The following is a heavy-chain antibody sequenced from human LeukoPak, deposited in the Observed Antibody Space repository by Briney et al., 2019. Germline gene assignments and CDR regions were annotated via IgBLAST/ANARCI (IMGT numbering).Heavy chain of an antibody. D-gene: IGHD5-18*01. CDR1: GFTFSRYG. V-gene: IGHV3-33*01. CDR3: AREDTAMEFDY. J-gene: IGHJ4*02. CDR2: IWYDGSNK. Sequence: GSLRLSCAASGFTFSRYGMHWVRQAPGKGLEWVAVIWYDGSNKYYADSVKGRFTISRDNSKNTLYLQMNSLRAGDTAVYYCAREDTAMEFDYWGQGTLVTVSS.